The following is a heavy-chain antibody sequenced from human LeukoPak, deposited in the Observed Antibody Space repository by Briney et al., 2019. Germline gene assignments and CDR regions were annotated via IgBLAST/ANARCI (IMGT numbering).Heavy chain of an antibody. V-gene: IGHV3-48*01. CDR3: AREGVDYYGSGSRAFDI. Sequence: GGSLRLSCAASGFTFSSYSMNWVRQAPGKGLEWVSYISSSSSAIYYADSVKGRFTISRDNAKNSLYLQMNSLRAEDTAVYYCAREGVDYYGSGSRAFDIWGQGTMVTVSS. CDR2: ISSSSSAI. CDR1: GFTFSSYS. J-gene: IGHJ3*02. D-gene: IGHD3-10*01.